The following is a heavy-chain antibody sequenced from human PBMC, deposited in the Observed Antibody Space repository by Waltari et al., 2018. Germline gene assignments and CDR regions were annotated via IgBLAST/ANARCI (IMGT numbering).Heavy chain of an antibody. J-gene: IGHJ4*02. V-gene: IGHV3-33*06. CDR3: AKESV. CDR2: IWYDGSSK. CDR1: GFHFRRDG. Sequence: QVQLVVSGGGVVQPGRSLRLSCAAPGFHFRRDGRRWVRQAPGKGLEGGAVIWYDGSSKYNADSVKGRVTISRDNSKNTRYLQMNGLRAEDTAVYYCAKESVWGQGTLGTVSS.